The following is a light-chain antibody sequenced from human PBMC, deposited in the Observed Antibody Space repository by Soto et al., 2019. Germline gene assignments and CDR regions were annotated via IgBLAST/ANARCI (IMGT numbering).Light chain of an antibody. V-gene: IGKV3-15*01. Sequence: ELVLTQSPAALSVSPGERATLSCWASQSVGSTFNWYQQKPGQAPRPLIYDTYIRATGIPARFSGSGSGTEFTLTIASLQSEELGVYYCQRFNRWPLAFGGGTKVEI. CDR1: QSVGST. J-gene: IGKJ4*01. CDR3: QRFNRWPLA. CDR2: DTY.